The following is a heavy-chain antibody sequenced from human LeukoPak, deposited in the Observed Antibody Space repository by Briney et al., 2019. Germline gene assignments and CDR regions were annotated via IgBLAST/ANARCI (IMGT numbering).Heavy chain of an antibody. V-gene: IGHV3-23*01. CDR3: AKGRGATFSHFDY. CDR2: ISGSGGST. Sequence: PGGSLRLSCAASGFTFSSYAMSWVRQAPGKGLEWVSGISGSGGSTYYADSVKGRFTISRDNSKNTLYLEMNSLRAEDTAVYYCAKGRGATFSHFDYGGQEPLVTVPS. J-gene: IGHJ4*02. D-gene: IGHD5-24*01. CDR1: GFTFSSYA.